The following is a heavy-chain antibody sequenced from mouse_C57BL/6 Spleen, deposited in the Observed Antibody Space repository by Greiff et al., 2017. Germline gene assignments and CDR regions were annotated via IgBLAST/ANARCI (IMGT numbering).Heavy chain of an antibody. Sequence: QVQLQQPGAELVKPGASVKLSCKASGYTFTSYWMHWVKQRPGRGLEWIGRIDPNSGGTKYNEKFKSKATLTVDKPSSTAYLQLRSLTSEDSAVYYCARSGYYGSSPYYAMDYWGQGTSVTVSS. CDR1: GYTFTSYW. D-gene: IGHD1-1*01. V-gene: IGHV1-72*01. CDR3: ARSGYYGSSPYYAMDY. CDR2: IDPNSGGT. J-gene: IGHJ4*01.